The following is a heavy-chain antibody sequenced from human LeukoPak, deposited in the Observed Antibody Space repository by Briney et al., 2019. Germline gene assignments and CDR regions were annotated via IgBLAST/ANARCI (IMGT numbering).Heavy chain of an antibody. V-gene: IGHV4-34*01. CDR1: GGYFSGYY. Sequence: SETLSLTCAVYGGYFSGYYWSWIRQPPGKGLEWIGEINHSGSTNYNPSLKSRVTISVDTSKNQFSLKLSSVTAADTAVYYCARGNYYDSSGYQYYFDYWGQGTLVTVSS. J-gene: IGHJ4*02. CDR3: ARGNYYDSSGYQYYFDY. D-gene: IGHD3-22*01. CDR2: INHSGST.